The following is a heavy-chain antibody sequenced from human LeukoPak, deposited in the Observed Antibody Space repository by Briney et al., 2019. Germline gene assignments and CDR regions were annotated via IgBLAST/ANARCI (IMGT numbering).Heavy chain of an antibody. CDR1: GITFSSYG. CDR3: AKDLLPSYYYDSSGYFDGALDY. D-gene: IGHD3-22*01. Sequence: GGSLRLSCAASGITFSSYGMSWVRQAPEKGLEWVSAISGSGGSTYYADSVKGRFTISRDNSKNTLYLQMNSLRAEDTAVYYCAKDLLPSYYYDSSGYFDGALDYWGQGTLVTVS. V-gene: IGHV3-23*01. CDR2: ISGSGGST. J-gene: IGHJ4*02.